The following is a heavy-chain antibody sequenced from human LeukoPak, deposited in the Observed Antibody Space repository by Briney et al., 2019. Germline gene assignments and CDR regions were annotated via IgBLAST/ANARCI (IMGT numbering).Heavy chain of an antibody. J-gene: IGHJ4*02. Sequence: GGSLRLSCAASGFTFSSYAMSWVRQAPGKGLEWVSAISGSGGSTYYADSLKGRFTISRDNSKNTLYLQMNSLRSDDTALYYCGREPSESFIDYWGQGTLVTVSS. CDR3: GREPSESFIDY. V-gene: IGHV3-23*01. D-gene: IGHD1-26*01. CDR2: ISGSGGST. CDR1: GFTFSSYA.